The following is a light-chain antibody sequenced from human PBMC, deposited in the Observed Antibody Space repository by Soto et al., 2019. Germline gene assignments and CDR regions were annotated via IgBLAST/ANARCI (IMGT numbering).Light chain of an antibody. CDR1: SGHSSYA. J-gene: IGLJ7*01. V-gene: IGLV4-69*01. Sequence: QLVLTQSPSASASLGASVKLTCTLSSGHSSYAIAWQQQQPEKGPRYLMKLNSDGSHSKGDGIPDRFSGSSSGAERYLTISSLQSEDEADYYWQTWGTGIAVFGGGTQLTVL. CDR3: QTWGTGIAV. CDR2: LNSDGSH.